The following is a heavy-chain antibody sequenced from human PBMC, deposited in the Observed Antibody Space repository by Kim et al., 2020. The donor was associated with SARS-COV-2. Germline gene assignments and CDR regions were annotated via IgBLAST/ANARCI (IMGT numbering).Heavy chain of an antibody. J-gene: IGHJ4*02. D-gene: IGHD5-18*01. V-gene: IGHV3-23*01. Sequence: AVSVKGRFTIARDNSKNTLYLQMNSLRAEDTAVYYCAKVSGGYSLGYFDYWGQGTLVTVSS. CDR3: AKVSGGYSLGYFDY.